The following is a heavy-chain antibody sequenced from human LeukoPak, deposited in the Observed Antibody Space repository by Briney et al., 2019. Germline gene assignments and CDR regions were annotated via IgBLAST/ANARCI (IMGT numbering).Heavy chain of an antibody. CDR2: IYSGGST. CDR3: ARASSSWSNWFDP. CDR1: GFTVSGNY. D-gene: IGHD6-13*01. J-gene: IGHJ5*02. Sequence: GGSLRLSCAASGFTVSGNYMSWVRQAPGKGLEWVSVIYSGGSTYYADSVKGRFTISRDNSKNTLYLQMNSLRAEDTAVYYCARASSSWSNWFDPWGQGTLVTVSS. V-gene: IGHV3-66*01.